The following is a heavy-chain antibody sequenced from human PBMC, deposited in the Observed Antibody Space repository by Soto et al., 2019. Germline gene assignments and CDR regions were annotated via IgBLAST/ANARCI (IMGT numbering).Heavy chain of an antibody. CDR1: GYTFTGDY. D-gene: IGHD5-18*01. J-gene: IGHJ4*02. CDR3: ARDHSLYFFDY. CDR2: IHPNCGGT. Sequence: QVQLVQSGAEVKKPGASVKVSCKASGYTFTGDYIHWVRQAPGQGLEWMGWIHPNCGGTNYAQKFQGRVTMTRDTSISTAYMELSRLLSDDTAVYYCARDHSLYFFDYWGQGTLVTVSS. V-gene: IGHV1-2*02.